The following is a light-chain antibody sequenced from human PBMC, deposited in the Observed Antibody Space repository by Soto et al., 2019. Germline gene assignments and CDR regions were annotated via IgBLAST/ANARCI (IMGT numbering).Light chain of an antibody. CDR1: QGLSSY. J-gene: IGKJ1*01. V-gene: IGKV1-8*01. CDR2: AAF. CDR3: QQYSVYWT. Sequence: AIRMTQCPSAFAASTGGRVTITCRASQGLSSYLAWYQQKPGKAPNLLIYAAFTLQSGVPSRFSGSGSGTEFTLTISSLQPDDFATYYCQQYSVYWTFGQGTKVDI.